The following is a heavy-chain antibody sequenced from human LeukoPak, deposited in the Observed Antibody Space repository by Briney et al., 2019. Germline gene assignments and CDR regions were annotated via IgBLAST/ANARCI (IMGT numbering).Heavy chain of an antibody. Sequence: GGSLRLSCAASGFTFSSYSMNWVRQAPGKGLEWVSRINSDGGDTTYADSVRGRFTISRDNAKNTLYLQMNSLRADDTAVYYCARGGSGTFHIWGQGTMVTVSS. V-gene: IGHV3-74*01. CDR2: INSDGGDT. CDR1: GFTFSSYS. J-gene: IGHJ3*02. D-gene: IGHD3-10*01. CDR3: ARGGSGTFHI.